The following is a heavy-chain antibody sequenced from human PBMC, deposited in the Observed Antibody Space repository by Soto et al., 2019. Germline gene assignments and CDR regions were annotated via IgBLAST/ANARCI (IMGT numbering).Heavy chain of an antibody. CDR3: ARDSRGYSYGDAFDI. J-gene: IGHJ3*02. Sequence: PWETLSLTCSVSGGSISSGYYYWSWIRQPPGKGLEWIGYIYYSGSTNYNPSLKSRVTISVDTSKNQFSLKLSSVTAADTAVYYCARDSRGYSYGDAFDIWGQGTMVTVSS. D-gene: IGHD5-18*01. CDR2: IYYSGST. CDR1: GGSISSGYYY. V-gene: IGHV4-61*01.